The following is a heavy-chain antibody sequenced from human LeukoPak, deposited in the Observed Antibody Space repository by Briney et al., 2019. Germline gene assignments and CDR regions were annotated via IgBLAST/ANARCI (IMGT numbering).Heavy chain of an antibody. CDR2: IYYSGNT. V-gene: IGHV4-59*08. CDR3: ARHYGAGTYPLDY. CDR1: GGSISSYY. J-gene: IGHJ4*02. D-gene: IGHD3-10*01. Sequence: SETLSLTCTVSGGSISSYYWSWIRQPPGRGLEWIGWIYYSGNTKCNPSLESRVTISLDTPKNQFSLKLTSVTAADTAVYYCARHYGAGTYPLDYWGQGTLVTVSS.